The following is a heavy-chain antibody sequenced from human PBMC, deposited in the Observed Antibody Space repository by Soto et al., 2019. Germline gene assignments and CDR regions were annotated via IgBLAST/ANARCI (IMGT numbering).Heavy chain of an antibody. CDR2: IIPMSGRP. Sequence: QMQLVQSGAEVKKPGSSVKVSCKASGGSFNSYAISWVRQAPGQGLEWMGGIIPMSGRPNYAQRFQGRVTISADKFTSTVYMEVHSLTYEDTAVYYCARRGREYANWFDPWGQGTLVTVSS. V-gene: IGHV1-69*06. CDR3: ARRGREYANWFDP. J-gene: IGHJ5*02. CDR1: GGSFNSYA.